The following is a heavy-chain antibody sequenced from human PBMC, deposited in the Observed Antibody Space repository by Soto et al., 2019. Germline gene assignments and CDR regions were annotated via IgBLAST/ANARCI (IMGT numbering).Heavy chain of an antibody. CDR2: ISAHNGNT. CDR1: GYGFTTYG. Sequence: QGHLVESGAEVKKAGASVKVSCKGSGYGFTTYGITWVRPAPGQGLEWMAWISAHNGNTNYAQKVQGRVTVTRDTSTSTAYMELRSLRYDDAAVYYCARGRYGDYWGQGALVTVSS. CDR3: ARGRYGDY. J-gene: IGHJ4*02. D-gene: IGHD1-1*01. V-gene: IGHV1-18*01.